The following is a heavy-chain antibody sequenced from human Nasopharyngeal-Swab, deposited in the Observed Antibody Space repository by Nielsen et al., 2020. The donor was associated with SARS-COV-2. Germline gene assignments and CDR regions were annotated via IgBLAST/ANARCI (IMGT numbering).Heavy chain of an antibody. CDR1: GGSISSGGYY. V-gene: IGHV4-31*03. CDR2: IYYSGST. J-gene: IGHJ2*01. Sequence: SETLSLTCTVSGGSISSGGYYWSWIRQHPGKGLEWIGYIYYSGSTYYNPSLKSRVTISVGTSKNQFSLKLSSVTAADTAVYYCARATTPIAVAGPRGWYFDLWGRGTLVTVSS. CDR3: ARATTPIAVAGPRGWYFDL. D-gene: IGHD6-19*01.